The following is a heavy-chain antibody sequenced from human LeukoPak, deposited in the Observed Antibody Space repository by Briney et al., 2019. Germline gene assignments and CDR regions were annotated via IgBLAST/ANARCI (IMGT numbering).Heavy chain of an antibody. CDR1: GFTFGDYA. D-gene: IGHD2-2*01. CDR3: ARVGRYSTSPPGY. J-gene: IGHJ4*02. V-gene: IGHV3-49*03. Sequence: GRSLRLSCATSGFTFGDYAMSWFRQAPGKGLEWVSFITSKAYGGTTEYAASVKGRFTISRDDSKSIAYLQMSSLKTDDTAVYYCARVGRYSTSPPGYWGQGILVTVSS. CDR2: ITSKAYGGTT.